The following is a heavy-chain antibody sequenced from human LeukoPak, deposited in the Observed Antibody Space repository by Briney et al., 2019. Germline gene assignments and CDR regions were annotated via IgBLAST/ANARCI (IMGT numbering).Heavy chain of an antibody. CDR3: ARDGGGRYGTSLLDY. D-gene: IGHD1/OR15-1a*01. V-gene: IGHV1-3*01. CDR2: INAANGNI. CDR1: GYIFTNHG. J-gene: IGHJ4*02. Sequence: ASVKVSCKASGYIFTNHGIHWVRQAPAQRLECMGWINAANGNIKYSPSFQGRVTFTGDISASTVYMEMSILRSEDTALYYCARDGGGRYGTSLLDYWGQGTLVTVSS.